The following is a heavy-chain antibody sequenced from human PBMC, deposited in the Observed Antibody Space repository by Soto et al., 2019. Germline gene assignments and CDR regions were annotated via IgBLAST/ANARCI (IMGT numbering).Heavy chain of an antibody. Sequence: ASVKVSCKASGYTFTSYGISWVRQAPGQGLEWMGWISAYNGNHNYAQKLQGRVTMTTDTSTSTAYMELRSLRSDDTAVYYCARDTLWFGELFLRQNDAFDIWGQGTMVTVSS. J-gene: IGHJ3*02. CDR1: GYTFTSYG. V-gene: IGHV1-18*01. D-gene: IGHD3-10*01. CDR2: ISAYNGNH. CDR3: ARDTLWFGELFLRQNDAFDI.